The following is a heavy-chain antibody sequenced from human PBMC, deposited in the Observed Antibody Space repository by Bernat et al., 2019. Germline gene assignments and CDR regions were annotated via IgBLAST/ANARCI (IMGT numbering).Heavy chain of an antibody. D-gene: IGHD1-26*01. CDR1: GFTFSNAW. V-gene: IGHV3-15*01. Sequence: EVQLVESGGGLVKPGGSLRLSCATSGFTFSNAWMSWVRQAPGKGLEWVGRITNKADGETTEYAAPVKGRFTISRDDSKSTLYLQLNSLKTGDTAVYYWTCLQGAVGAFDIWGQGTMVTVSS. J-gene: IGHJ3*02. CDR2: ITNKADGETT. CDR3: TCLQGAVGAFDI.